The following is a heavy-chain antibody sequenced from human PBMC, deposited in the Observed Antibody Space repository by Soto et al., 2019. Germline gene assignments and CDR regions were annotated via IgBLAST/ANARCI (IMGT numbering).Heavy chain of an antibody. CDR1: GGTFSSYA. CDR3: AFSVGPPLEWLSPLGY. Sequence: QVQLVQSGAEVKKPGSSVKVSCKASGGTFSSYAISWVRQAPGQGLEWMGGIIPIFGTANYAQKFQGRVTITADESTSTGYMELGSLRSEDTAVYYCAFSVGPPLEWLSPLGYWGQGTLVTVSS. J-gene: IGHJ4*02. V-gene: IGHV1-69*01. D-gene: IGHD3-3*01. CDR2: IIPIFGTA.